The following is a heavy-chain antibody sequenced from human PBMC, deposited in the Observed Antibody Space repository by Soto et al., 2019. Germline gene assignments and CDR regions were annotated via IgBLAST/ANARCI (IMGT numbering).Heavy chain of an antibody. J-gene: IGHJ5*02. Sequence: GGSLRLSCAASGFTFSSYAMNWVRQAPGKGLEWVSAISGSGGSTYYADSVKGRFTISRDNSKNTLYLQMNSLRAEDTAVYYCAKVHDRSFYGDYAWFDPWGQGTLVTVSS. D-gene: IGHD4-17*01. CDR2: ISGSGGST. V-gene: IGHV3-23*01. CDR3: AKVHDRSFYGDYAWFDP. CDR1: GFTFSSYA.